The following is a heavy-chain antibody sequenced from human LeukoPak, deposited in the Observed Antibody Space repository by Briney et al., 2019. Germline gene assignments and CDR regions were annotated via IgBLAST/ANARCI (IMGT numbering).Heavy chain of an antibody. Sequence: SVKVSCKASGGTFSSYAISWVRQAPGQGLEWMGGIIPIFGTANYAQKFQGRVTITADESTSTAYMELSSLRSEDTAVYYCASGIVVVPAATQYYYYYYGMDVWGQGTTVTVSS. CDR3: ASGIVVVPAATQYYYYYYGMDV. CDR1: GGTFSSYA. V-gene: IGHV1-69*13. J-gene: IGHJ6*02. CDR2: IIPIFGTA. D-gene: IGHD2-2*01.